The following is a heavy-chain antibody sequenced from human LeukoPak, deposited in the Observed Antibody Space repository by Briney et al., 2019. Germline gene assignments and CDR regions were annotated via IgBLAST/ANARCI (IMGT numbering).Heavy chain of an antibody. V-gene: IGHV4-59*01. CDR1: GGSISSYY. CDR2: IYYSGST. J-gene: IGHJ4*02. Sequence: SETLSLTCTVSGGSISSYYWSWIRQPPGKGLEWIGYIYYSGSTNYNPSLKSRVTISVDTSKNQFSLKLSSVTAADTAVYYCARGDFGARGEYWGQGTLVTVSS. CDR3: ARGDFGARGEY. D-gene: IGHD3-3*01.